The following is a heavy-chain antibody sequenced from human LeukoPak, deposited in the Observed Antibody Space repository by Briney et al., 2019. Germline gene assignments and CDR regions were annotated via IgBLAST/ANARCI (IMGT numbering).Heavy chain of an antibody. Sequence: SETLSLTCTVSGGSISSSSYYWGWIRQPPGKGLEWIGSIYYSGSTYYNPSLKSRVTISVDTSKNQFSLKLSSVTAADTAVYYCARVAPRYDYEGYFDFWGQGTLVTVSS. CDR1: GGSISSSSYY. CDR3: ARVAPRYDYEGYFDF. D-gene: IGHD4-17*01. CDR2: IYYSGST. J-gene: IGHJ4*02. V-gene: IGHV4-39*01.